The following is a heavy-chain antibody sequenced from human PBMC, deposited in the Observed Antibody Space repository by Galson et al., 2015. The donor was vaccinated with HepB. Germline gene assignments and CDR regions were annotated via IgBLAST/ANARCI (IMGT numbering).Heavy chain of an antibody. V-gene: IGHV2-5*02. CDR1: GFSLTTIGVG. CDR2: IYWDDDK. J-gene: IGHJ6*02. Sequence: PALVKPTQPLTLTCTFSGFSLTTIGVGVGWIRQPPGKALQWLALIYWDDDKRYSPSLESRLTITKDTSKNQVVLTMTNMDPVDTATYYCPRSRNEILDPFAMDVWGQGTSIIVSS. D-gene: IGHD3-9*01. CDR3: PRSRNEILDPFAMDV.